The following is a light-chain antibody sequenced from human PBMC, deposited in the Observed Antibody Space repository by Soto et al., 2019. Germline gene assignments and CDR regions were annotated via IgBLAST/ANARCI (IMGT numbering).Light chain of an antibody. CDR3: QQYNNWPPAYT. J-gene: IGKJ2*01. V-gene: IGKV3-15*01. Sequence: EIVMRQSPATLSVSLGERATLSCRASQSVSTNLAWYQQKPGQAPRLLIYGASTRATAIPARFSGSGSGTEFTLTISSLQSEDFAVYYCQQYNNWPPAYTFGQGTKLEIK. CDR1: QSVSTN. CDR2: GAS.